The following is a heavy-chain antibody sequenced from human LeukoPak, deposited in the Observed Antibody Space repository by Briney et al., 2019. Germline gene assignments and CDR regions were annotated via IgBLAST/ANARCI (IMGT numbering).Heavy chain of an antibody. CDR3: AGSTYYYDSSGYQTFDY. CDR2: IYTSGST. Sequence: SETLSLTCTVSGGSISSYYCSWLRQPAGKGLEWIGRIYTSGSTNYNPTLKSRVTMSVDTSKNQFSLKLSSVTAADTAVYYCAGSTYYYDSSGYQTFDYWGQGTLVTVSS. V-gene: IGHV4-4*07. J-gene: IGHJ4*02. D-gene: IGHD3-22*01. CDR1: GGSISSYY.